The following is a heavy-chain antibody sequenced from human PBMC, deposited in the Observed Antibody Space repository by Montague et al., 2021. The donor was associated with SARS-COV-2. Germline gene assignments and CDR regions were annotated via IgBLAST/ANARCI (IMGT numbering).Heavy chain of an antibody. CDR3: ARASLAWLDY. CDR2: IGWGDYK. CDR1: GFSLSTSGMC. D-gene: IGHD5-24*01. V-gene: IGHV2-70*11. J-gene: IGHJ4*02. Sequence: PALVKPTQTLTLTCTFSGFSLSTSGMCVSWIRQPPGKALEWLARIGWGDYKYYSTSLKTRLTISKDTSKNQVVLTMTNMDPVDTATYYCARASLAWLDYWGQGTLVTVSS.